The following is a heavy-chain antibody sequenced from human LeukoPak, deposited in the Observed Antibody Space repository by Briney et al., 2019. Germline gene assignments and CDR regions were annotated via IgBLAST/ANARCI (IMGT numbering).Heavy chain of an antibody. CDR2: INHSGST. CDR1: GGSFSGYY. J-gene: IGHJ5*02. Sequence: PSETLSLTCAVYGGSFSGYYWSWIRQPPGKGLEWIGEINHSGSTNYNPSLKSRVTISVDTSKNQFSLKLSSVTAADTAVYYCARDLIYGRYNWFDPWGQGTLVTVSS. D-gene: IGHD3-10*02. V-gene: IGHV4-34*01. CDR3: ARDLIYGRYNWFDP.